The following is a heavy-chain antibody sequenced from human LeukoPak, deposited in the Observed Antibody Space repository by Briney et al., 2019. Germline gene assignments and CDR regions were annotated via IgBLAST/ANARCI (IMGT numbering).Heavy chain of an antibody. CDR1: GFTFSSYA. Sequence: GSLRLSCAASGFTFSSYAMSWIRQPPGKGLEWIGEINHSGSTNYNPSLKSRVTISVDTSKNQFSLKLSSVTAADTAVYYCARRIAAAGRGFDYWGQGTLVTVSS. V-gene: IGHV4-34*01. CDR3: ARRIAAAGRGFDY. D-gene: IGHD6-13*01. J-gene: IGHJ4*02. CDR2: INHSGST.